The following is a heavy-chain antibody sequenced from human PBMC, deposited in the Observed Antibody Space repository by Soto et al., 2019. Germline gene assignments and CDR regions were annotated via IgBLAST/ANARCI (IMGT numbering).Heavy chain of an antibody. CDR2: IWYDGSNK. CDR1: GFTFSSYG. Sequence: QVQLVESGGGVVQPGRSLRLSCAASGFTFSSYGMHWVRQAPGKGLEWVAVIWYDGSNKYYADSVKGRFTISRDNSKSTLYLQMNSLRAEDTAVYYCARDRGGSYYNYYYGMDVWGQGTTVTVSS. CDR3: ARDRGGSYYNYYYGMDV. D-gene: IGHD1-26*01. V-gene: IGHV3-33*01. J-gene: IGHJ6*02.